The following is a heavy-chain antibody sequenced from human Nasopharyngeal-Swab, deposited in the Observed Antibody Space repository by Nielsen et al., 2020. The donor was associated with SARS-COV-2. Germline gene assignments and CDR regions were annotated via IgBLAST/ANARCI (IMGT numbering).Heavy chain of an antibody. Sequence: VRQMPGKGLEWVSYISSSSSTIYYADSVKGQFTISRDNAKNSLYLQMNSLRAEDTAVYYCARGSSSSSKAHYYYGMDVWGQGTTVTVSS. V-gene: IGHV3-48*04. J-gene: IGHJ6*02. CDR2: ISSSSSTI. D-gene: IGHD6-6*01. CDR3: ARGSSSSSKAHYYYGMDV.